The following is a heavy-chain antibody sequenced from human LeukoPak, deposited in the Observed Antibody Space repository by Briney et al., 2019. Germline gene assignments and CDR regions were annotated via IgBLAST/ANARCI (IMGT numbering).Heavy chain of an antibody. CDR2: ITGSGGNT. Sequence: PGGSLRLSCAASGFTLSSYAMSWVRQAPGKGLEWVSAITGSGGNTYYADSVKGRFTISKDNSKNTVYLQMSSLRVDDTAVYYCAKAASSSWPSYYYGMDVWGQGTTVTVSS. CDR3: AKAASSSWPSYYYGMDV. D-gene: IGHD6-13*01. V-gene: IGHV3-23*01. J-gene: IGHJ6*02. CDR1: GFTLSSYA.